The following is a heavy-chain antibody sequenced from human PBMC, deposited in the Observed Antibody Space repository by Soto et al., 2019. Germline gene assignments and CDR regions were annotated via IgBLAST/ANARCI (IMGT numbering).Heavy chain of an antibody. CDR1: GFTFSDYY. D-gene: IGHD5-18*01. CDR2: ISSSSSYT. Sequence: GGSLRLSCAASGFTFSDYYMSWIRQAPGKGLEWVSYISSSSSYTNYADSVKGRFTISRDNAKNSLYLQMNSLRAEDTAVYYCARDDRADTAMDEHYYYYGMDVWGQGTTVTVSS. V-gene: IGHV3-11*06. J-gene: IGHJ6*02. CDR3: ARDDRADTAMDEHYYYYGMDV.